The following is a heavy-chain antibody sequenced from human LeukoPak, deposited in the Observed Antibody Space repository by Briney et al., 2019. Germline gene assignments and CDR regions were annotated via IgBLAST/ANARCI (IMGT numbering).Heavy chain of an antibody. D-gene: IGHD2-21*02. CDR3: AHSYCGADCYWSD. CDR1: GDSISSGFYY. Sequence: SSETLSLTCTVSGDSISSGFYYWGWLRQPPGKGLEWIGSIYYGGLTYYNPSLKSRLTISVDTSKNQFSLNLTSVTAADTAVYYCAHSYCGADCYWSDWGQGTLVTVSS. CDR2: IYYGGLT. V-gene: IGHV4-39*01. J-gene: IGHJ4*02.